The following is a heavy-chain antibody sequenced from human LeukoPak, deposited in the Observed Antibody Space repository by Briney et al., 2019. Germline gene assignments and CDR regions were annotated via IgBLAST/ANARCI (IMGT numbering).Heavy chain of an antibody. Sequence: SETLSLTCTVSGGSISSGSYYWGWIRQPPGKGLEWIGSFYYSGSTYYNPSLKSRVTISVDKSKNQFSLKLSSVTAADTAVYYCARVRKLEVLWFDPWGQGTLVTISS. J-gene: IGHJ5*02. CDR1: GGSISSGSYY. CDR3: ARVRKLEVLWFDP. D-gene: IGHD1-7*01. CDR2: FYYSGST. V-gene: IGHV4-39*07.